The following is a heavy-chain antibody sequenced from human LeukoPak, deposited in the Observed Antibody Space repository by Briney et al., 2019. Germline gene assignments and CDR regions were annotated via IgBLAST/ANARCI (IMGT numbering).Heavy chain of an antibody. Sequence: ASVKVSCKASGYTFTSCGISWVRQAPGQGLEWMGWISAYNGNTNYAQKLQGRVTMTTDTPTSTAYMELRSLRSDDTAVYYCARDAGIAVAGPLGLDYWGQGTLVTVSS. J-gene: IGHJ4*02. CDR2: ISAYNGNT. CDR3: ARDAGIAVAGPLGLDY. D-gene: IGHD6-19*01. V-gene: IGHV1-18*01. CDR1: GYTFTSCG.